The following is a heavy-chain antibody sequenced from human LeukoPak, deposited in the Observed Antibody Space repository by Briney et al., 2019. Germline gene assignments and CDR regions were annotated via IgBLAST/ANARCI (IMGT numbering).Heavy chain of an antibody. CDR1: GFTFSSYA. Sequence: PGGSLRLSCAASGFTFSSYAMHWVRQAPGKGLEWVAVISYDGSNKYYADSVKGRFTISRDNSKNTLYLQMNSLRAEDTAVYYCARDPILTGYSHAFDIWGQGTMVTVSS. D-gene: IGHD3-9*01. V-gene: IGHV3-30-3*01. J-gene: IGHJ3*02. CDR3: ARDPILTGYSHAFDI. CDR2: ISYDGSNK.